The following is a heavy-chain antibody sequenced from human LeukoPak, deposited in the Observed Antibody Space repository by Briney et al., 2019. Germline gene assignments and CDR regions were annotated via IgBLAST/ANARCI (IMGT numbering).Heavy chain of an antibody. D-gene: IGHD2-21*01. Sequence: WVXXXXXXXRXWLGYIYYSGSTYYNPSLKTRVTISGNTSKNQFSLKLSSVTAADTAVYYCARVGGDNGWFDPWGQGTLVTVSS. J-gene: IGHJ5*02. CDR2: IYYSGST. CDR3: ARVGGDNGWFDP. V-gene: IGHV4-31*02.